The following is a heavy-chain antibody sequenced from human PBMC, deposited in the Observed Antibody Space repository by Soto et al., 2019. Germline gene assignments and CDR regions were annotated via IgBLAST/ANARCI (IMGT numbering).Heavy chain of an antibody. CDR3: ARHGVGDILTGQPDY. CDR2: VYPGDSDT. V-gene: IGHV5-51*01. J-gene: IGHJ4*02. D-gene: IGHD3-9*01. Sequence: GESLKISCKGSGYSFTSYWIGWVRQMPGKGLEWMGSVYPGDSDTRYSPSFQGQVTISADKSISTAYLQWSSLKASDTAMYYCARHGVGDILTGQPDYWGQGTLVTVSS. CDR1: GYSFTSYW.